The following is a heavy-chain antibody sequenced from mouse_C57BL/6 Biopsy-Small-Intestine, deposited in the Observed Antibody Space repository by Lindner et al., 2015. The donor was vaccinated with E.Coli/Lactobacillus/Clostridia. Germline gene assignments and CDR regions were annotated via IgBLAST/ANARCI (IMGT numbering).Heavy chain of an antibody. V-gene: IGHV1S50*01. J-gene: IGHJ2*01. CDR3: ARVDXGATYFDF. CDR1: GYAFTMFT. CDR2: INGGYGET. D-gene: IGHD4-1*02. Sequence: SVKVSCKTSGYAFTMFTIHWVRQAPGQRPEWMGWINGGYGETKYSERLQGRVTLTRDTSAATAYMELNNLNSEDTAMYYCARVDXGATYFDFWGQGTLVTVSS.